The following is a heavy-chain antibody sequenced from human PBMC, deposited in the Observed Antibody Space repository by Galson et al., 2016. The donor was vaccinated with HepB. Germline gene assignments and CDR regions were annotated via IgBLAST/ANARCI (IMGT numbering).Heavy chain of an antibody. CDR2: ISSDGGDK. Sequence: SLRLSCAASGFTFSRYGMHWVRQAPGKGLEWVAVISSDGGDKQYADSVKGRFTVSRDNSKNTLFLQMTSLRVEDTAVYYCAKLDCGRDCPRDDWGQGTLVTVSS. V-gene: IGHV3-30*19. CDR1: GFTFSRYG. J-gene: IGHJ4*02. CDR3: AKLDCGRDCPRDD. D-gene: IGHD2-21*02.